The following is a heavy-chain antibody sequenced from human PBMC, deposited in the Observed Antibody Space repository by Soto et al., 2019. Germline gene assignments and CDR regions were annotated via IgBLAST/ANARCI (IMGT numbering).Heavy chain of an antibody. J-gene: IGHJ6*02. Sequence: QVQLQESGPGLVKPSETLSLTCTVSGGSISSYYWSWIRQPPGKGLEWIGYIYYSGSTNYNPSLKRRCTISVDTSKNQFSLKLSSVTAADTAVYYCARLNLVGSYPGGETYDYYGMDVWGQETTVTVSS. CDR2: IYYSGST. CDR3: ARLNLVGSYPGGETYDYYGMDV. CDR1: GGSISSYY. V-gene: IGHV4-59*01. D-gene: IGHD1-26*01.